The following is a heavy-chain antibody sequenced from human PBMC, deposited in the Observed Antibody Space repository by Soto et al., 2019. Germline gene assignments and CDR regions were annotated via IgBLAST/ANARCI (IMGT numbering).Heavy chain of an antibody. CDR2: INPKTGGT. Sequence: QVQLVQSGAEVRKPGASVKVSCKASGYTFTDYYMHWVRQAPGQGLEWMGWINPKTGGTNYVQKFQGRVTMTRDTSLHTAYMELSRLRSDDTAVYYCARDVVGSDYFDSWGQGTLVTVSS. CDR3: ARDVVGSDYFDS. CDR1: GYTFTDYY. V-gene: IGHV1-2*02. J-gene: IGHJ4*02. D-gene: IGHD1-26*01.